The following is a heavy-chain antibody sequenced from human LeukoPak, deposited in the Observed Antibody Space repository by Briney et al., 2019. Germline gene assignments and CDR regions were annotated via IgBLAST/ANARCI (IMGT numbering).Heavy chain of an antibody. CDR1: GDSVSSNSAA. V-gene: IGHV6-1*01. J-gene: IGHJ6*02. CDR2: TYYRSKWYN. D-gene: IGHD6-19*01. Sequence: RSQTLSLTCAISGDSVSSNSAAWNWIRQSPSRGLEWLGRTYYRSKWYNDYAVSVKSRITINPDTSKNQFSLQLNSVTPEDTAVYYCARDSGSGWPNYYGMDVWGQGTTVTVSS. CDR3: ARDSGSGWPNYYGMDV.